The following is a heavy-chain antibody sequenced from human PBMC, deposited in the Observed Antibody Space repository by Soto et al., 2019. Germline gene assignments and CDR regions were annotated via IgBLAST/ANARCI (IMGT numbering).Heavy chain of an antibody. V-gene: IGHV4-59*08. D-gene: IGHD3-16*01. J-gene: IGHJ5*02. CDR2: IYYSGST. CDR1: GGSISSYY. Sequence: KASETLSLTCTVSGGSISSYYWSWIRQPPGKGLEWIGYIYYSGSTNYNPSLKSRVTISVDTSKNQFSLKLSSVTAADTAVYYCARLLYDSRSGWFDPWGQGTLVTVSS. CDR3: ARLLYDSRSGWFDP.